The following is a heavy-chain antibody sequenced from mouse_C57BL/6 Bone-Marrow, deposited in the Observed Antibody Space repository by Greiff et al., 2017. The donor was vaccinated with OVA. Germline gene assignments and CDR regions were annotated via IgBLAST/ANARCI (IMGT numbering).Heavy chain of an antibody. Sequence: VQLQQSGTVLARPGASVKMSCKTSGYTFTSYWMHWVKQRPGQGLEWIGAIYPGNSDTSYNQKFKGKAKLTAVTSASTAYMELSSLTNEDSAVYYCTRGILYYYGSSSYAMDYWGQGTSVTVSS. CDR3: TRGILYYYGSSSYAMDY. D-gene: IGHD1-1*01. J-gene: IGHJ4*01. CDR1: GYTFTSYW. V-gene: IGHV1-5*01. CDR2: IYPGNSDT.